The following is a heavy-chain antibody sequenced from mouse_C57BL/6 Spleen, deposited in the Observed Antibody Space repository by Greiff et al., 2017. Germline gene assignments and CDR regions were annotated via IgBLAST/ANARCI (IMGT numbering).Heavy chain of an antibody. V-gene: IGHV1-54*01. CDR1: GYAFTNYL. J-gene: IGHJ3*01. Sequence: QVQLKQSGAELVRPGTSVKVSCKASGYAFTNYLIEWVKQRPGQGLEWIGVINPGSGGTNYNEKFKGKATLTADKSSSTAYMQLSSLTSEDSAVYFCARSGDYDVWFAYWGQGTLVTVSA. CDR3: ARSGDYDVWFAY. CDR2: INPGSGGT. D-gene: IGHD2-4*01.